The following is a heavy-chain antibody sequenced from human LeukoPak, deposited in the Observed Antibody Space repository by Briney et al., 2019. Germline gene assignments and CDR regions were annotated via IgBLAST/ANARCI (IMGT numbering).Heavy chain of an antibody. V-gene: IGHV5-51*01. CDR3: ARLYFDILTGYYSGPTPDY. CDR2: IYPCDCDT. Sequence: GESLNISCMGSGYSFTSYWIGWVRHMPPKGLEWMGIIYPCDCDTRYSPSLQGQVTISADKSISTAYLQWSSLKASDTAMYYCARLYFDILTGYYSGPTPDYWGQGTLVTVSS. D-gene: IGHD3-9*01. CDR1: GYSFTSYW. J-gene: IGHJ4*02.